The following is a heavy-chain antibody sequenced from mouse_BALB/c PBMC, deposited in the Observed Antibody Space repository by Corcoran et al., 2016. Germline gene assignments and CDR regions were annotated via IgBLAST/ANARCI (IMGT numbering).Heavy chain of an antibody. V-gene: IGHV1-19*01. D-gene: IGHD1-1*01. Sequence: EVQLQQSGPELVKPGASVKMSCKASGYTFTDSYMDWVKQSHGESFEWIGRVNPYNGGTSYNQKFKGKATLTVDKSSSTAYMELTSLTPEDSAVYYCAREGLTTVGARVDYCGKGTTLTVSS. CDR3: AREGLTTVGARVDY. J-gene: IGHJ2*01. CDR2: VNPYNGGT. CDR1: GYTFTDSY.